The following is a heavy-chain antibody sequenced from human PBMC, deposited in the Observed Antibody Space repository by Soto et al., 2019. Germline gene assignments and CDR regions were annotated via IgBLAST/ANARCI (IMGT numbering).Heavy chain of an antibody. D-gene: IGHD3-3*01. CDR3: AAGYYDFWSGYSDPLVDY. V-gene: IGHV3-48*01. Sequence: WVSLRLSCAASGVTFSNYSMNWVRQAPGKGLEWVSYISRSSSTIYYADSVKGRFTISRDNAKNSLYLQMNSLRAEDTAVYYCAAGYYDFWSGYSDPLVDYWGQGTLVTVSS. J-gene: IGHJ4*02. CDR2: ISRSSSTI. CDR1: GVTFSNYS.